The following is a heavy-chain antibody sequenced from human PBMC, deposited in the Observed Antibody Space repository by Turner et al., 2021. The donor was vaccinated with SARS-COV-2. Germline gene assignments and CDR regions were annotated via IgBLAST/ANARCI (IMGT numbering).Heavy chain of an antibody. V-gene: IGHV4-39*01. J-gene: IGHJ4*02. CDR3: ARRGDY. CDR2: MYYSGTT. CDR1: GGSISSYDYY. Sequence: QLQLQESGPGVVKPSETLSLTCTVSGGSISSYDYYWDWIRQPPGMGLEWIGSMYYSGTTHYNPSLRGRVTISIDTSKNQFSLKVTSVTATDTAVYYCARRGDYWGQGMLVTVSS. D-gene: IGHD3-16*01.